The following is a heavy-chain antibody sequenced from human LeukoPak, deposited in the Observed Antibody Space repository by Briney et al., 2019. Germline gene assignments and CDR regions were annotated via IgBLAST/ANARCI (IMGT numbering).Heavy chain of an antibody. CDR2: MYYSGST. Sequence: PSETLSLTCTVSGVSISSGSYYWGWIRQPPGKGLEWIVTMYYSGSTYYNPSLKSRVTTSVDTSKNQFSLKLRSVTAADTAVYYCARLRRSRIAELDYWGQGTLVTVSS. J-gene: IGHJ4*02. CDR1: GVSISSGSYY. V-gene: IGHV4-39*07. CDR3: ARLRRSRIAELDY. D-gene: IGHD6-13*01.